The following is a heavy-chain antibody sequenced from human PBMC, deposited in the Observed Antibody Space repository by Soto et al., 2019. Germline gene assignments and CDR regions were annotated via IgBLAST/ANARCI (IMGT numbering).Heavy chain of an antibody. CDR2: IYSGGST. J-gene: IGHJ6*03. Sequence: GGSLRLSCAASGFTVSSNYMSWVRQAPGKGLEWVSVIYSGGSTYYADSVKGRFTISRDNSKNTLYLQMNSLRAEDTAVYYCARYSLSDILTTGYMHVWGKGTTVTVSS. CDR1: GFTVSSNY. V-gene: IGHV3-66*01. D-gene: IGHD3-9*01. CDR3: ARYSLSDILTTGYMHV.